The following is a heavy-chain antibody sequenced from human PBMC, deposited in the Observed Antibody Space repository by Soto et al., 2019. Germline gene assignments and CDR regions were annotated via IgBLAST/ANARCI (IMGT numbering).Heavy chain of an antibody. Sequence: QVQLQESGPGLVKPSETLSLTCAVSGYSITSGYYWGWIRQPPGKGLEWIGSIYHSGSTYYNPSHTSRVTISVDTSQNQFSLKLSSGTAADTAVYYCARERGPGYGAHFDLDSWGQGTLVAVAS. V-gene: IGHV4-38-2*02. J-gene: IGHJ4*02. D-gene: IGHD4-17*01. CDR2: IYHSGST. CDR1: GYSITSGYY. CDR3: ARERGPGYGAHFDLDS.